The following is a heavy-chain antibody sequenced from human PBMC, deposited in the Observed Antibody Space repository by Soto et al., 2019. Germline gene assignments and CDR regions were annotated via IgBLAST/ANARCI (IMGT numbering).Heavy chain of an antibody. Sequence: SETLSLTCTVSGGSISSSSYYWGWIRQPPGKGLEWIGSIYYSASSYYNPSLKSRVTISVDTSENQFSLKLSSVTAADTAVYFCAKLRDYYYMDVWGKGTTVTVSS. V-gene: IGHV4-39*01. CDR1: GGSISSSSYY. CDR2: IYYSASS. J-gene: IGHJ6*03. CDR3: AKLRDYYYMDV.